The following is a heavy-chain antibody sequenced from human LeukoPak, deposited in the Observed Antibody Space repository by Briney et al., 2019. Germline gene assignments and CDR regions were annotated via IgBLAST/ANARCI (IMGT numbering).Heavy chain of an antibody. CDR2: IIPIFGTA. D-gene: IGHD6-13*01. Sequence: SVKVSCKASGGTFSSYAISWVRQAPGQGLEWMGGIIPIFGTANYAQKFQGRVTITADESTSTAYMELSSLRSEDTAVYYCARAGYAAAGTGWFDPWGQGTLVTVSS. CDR1: GGTFSSYA. CDR3: ARAGYAAAGTGWFDP. J-gene: IGHJ5*02. V-gene: IGHV1-69*13.